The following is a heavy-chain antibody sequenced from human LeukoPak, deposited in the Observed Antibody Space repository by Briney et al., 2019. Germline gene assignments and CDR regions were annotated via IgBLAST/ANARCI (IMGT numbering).Heavy chain of an antibody. CDR3: ATEAQPYYYDSSGYYRGWFDP. D-gene: IGHD3-22*01. V-gene: IGHV4-39*07. Sequence: PSEALSLTCTVSGGSISSSSSYWGWIRQPPGKGLEWIGSIYYSGSTYYNPSLKSRVTISVDTSKNQFSLKLSSVTAADTAVYYCATEAQPYYYDSSGYYRGWFDPWGQGTLVTVSS. J-gene: IGHJ5*02. CDR2: IYYSGST. CDR1: GGSISSSSSY.